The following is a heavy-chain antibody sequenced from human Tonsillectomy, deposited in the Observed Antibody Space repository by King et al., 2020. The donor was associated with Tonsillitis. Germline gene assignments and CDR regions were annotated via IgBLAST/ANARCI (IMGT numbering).Heavy chain of an antibody. V-gene: IGHV1-2*02. CDR3: GRDYCNTSMCYPFDN. Sequence: VQLVQSGAEVKKPGASVRVSCKASGYTLSDYYMHWVRQAPGQGLEWLGWINLNTGGTNYAQKFQGRVTMTWDTSISTVYMELSRLRSDDTAVYFCGRDYCNTSMCYPFDNWGQGTLLTVSS. D-gene: IGHD2/OR15-2a*01. J-gene: IGHJ4*02. CDR2: INLNTGGT. CDR1: GYTLSDYY.